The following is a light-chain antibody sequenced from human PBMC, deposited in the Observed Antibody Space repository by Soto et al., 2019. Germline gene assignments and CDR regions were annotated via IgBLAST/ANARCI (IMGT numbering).Light chain of an antibody. V-gene: IGKV3-11*01. CDR3: QQLSNWPPLA. Sequence: EIVLTQSPATLSLSPGERATLSCMASQSVSSYLAWYQQKPGQAPRLLIYDASNRATGIPARFSGSGSGTDFTLTISSLEPEDFAVYYCQQLSNWPPLAFGGGTKVEIK. CDR1: QSVSSY. J-gene: IGKJ4*01. CDR2: DAS.